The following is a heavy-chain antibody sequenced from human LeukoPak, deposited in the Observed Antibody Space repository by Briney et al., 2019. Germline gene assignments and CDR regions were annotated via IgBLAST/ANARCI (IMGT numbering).Heavy chain of an antibody. D-gene: IGHD2-21*02. CDR3: ARGGSRVVTYGNFDY. Sequence: ASVKVSCKASGYTFTSYAISWVRQAPGQGLEWMGWISTYSGNTNYAQKFQGRITMTTGTSTSTAYMELRSLRSDDTAVYYCARGGSRVVTYGNFDYWGQGTLVTVSS. CDR2: ISTYSGNT. J-gene: IGHJ4*02. V-gene: IGHV1-18*01. CDR1: GYTFTSYA.